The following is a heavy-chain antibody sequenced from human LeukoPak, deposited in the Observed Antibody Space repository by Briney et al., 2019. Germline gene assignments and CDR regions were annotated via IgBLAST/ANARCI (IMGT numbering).Heavy chain of an antibody. CDR1: GGSISSGGYY. V-gene: IGHV4-31*03. J-gene: IGHJ4*02. CDR3: ARAVDCSSTSCYVAGVDY. D-gene: IGHD2-2*01. Sequence: PSQTLSLTCTVSGGSISSGGYYWSWIRQHPGKGLEWIGYIYYSGSTYYNPSLKSRVTISVDTSKNQFSLKLSSVTAADTAVYYCARAVDCSSTSCYVAGVDYWGQGTLVTVSS. CDR2: IYYSGST.